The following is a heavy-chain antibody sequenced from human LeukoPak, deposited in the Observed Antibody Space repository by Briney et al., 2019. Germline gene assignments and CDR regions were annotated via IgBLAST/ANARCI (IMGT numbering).Heavy chain of an antibody. D-gene: IGHD2/OR15-2a*01. CDR1: GFTFSSYA. CDR2: ISGSGGST. J-gene: IGHJ4*02. Sequence: GGSLRLSCAASGFTFSSYAMSWVRQAPGKGLEWVSAISGSGGSTYYADSVKGRFTISRDNAKNSLHLQMNSLRAEDTAVYYCARDGAFGQYYFGYWGQGTLVTVSS. CDR3: ARDGAFGQYYFGY. V-gene: IGHV3-23*01.